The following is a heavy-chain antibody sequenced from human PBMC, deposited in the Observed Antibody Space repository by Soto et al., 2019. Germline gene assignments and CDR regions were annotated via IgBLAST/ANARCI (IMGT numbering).Heavy chain of an antibody. CDR1: GGSISSYY. CDR3: ARHLPYCGGDCYSLDY. Sequence: QVQLQESGPGLVKPSETLSLTCTVSGGSISSYYWRWIRQPPGKGMEWIGYIYYSASTNYSPSLKSRVTISVDTSKNQFSLNLSSVTAAVTAVYYCARHLPYCGGDCYSLDYWGQGTLVTVSS. V-gene: IGHV4-59*08. J-gene: IGHJ4*02. D-gene: IGHD2-21*02. CDR2: IYYSAST.